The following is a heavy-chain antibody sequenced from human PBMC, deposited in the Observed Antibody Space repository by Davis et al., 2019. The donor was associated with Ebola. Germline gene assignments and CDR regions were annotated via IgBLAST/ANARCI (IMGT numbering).Heavy chain of an antibody. CDR1: GFTFSSYG. J-gene: IGHJ4*02. D-gene: IGHD3-10*01. Sequence: GESLKISCAASGFTFSSYGMHWVRQAPGKGLEWVSAISATGGSTYYADSVKGRFTISRDNSKNTLYLQMNSLRAEDTAVYYCAIRRGYDYFDYWGQGTLVTVSS. CDR2: ISATGGST. CDR3: AIRRGYDYFDY. V-gene: IGHV3-23*01.